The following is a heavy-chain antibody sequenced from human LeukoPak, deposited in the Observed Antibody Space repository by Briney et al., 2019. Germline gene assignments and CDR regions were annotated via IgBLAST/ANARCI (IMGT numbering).Heavy chain of an antibody. CDR3: AREVFSVGVVLGY. V-gene: IGHV3-7*01. D-gene: IGHD3-3*01. Sequence: GGSLRLSCAASGFTFSSYWMSWVRQAPGKGLEWVANIKQDGSEKYYVDSVKGRFTISRDNAKNSLYLQMNSLRAEDTAVYYCAREVFSVGVVLGYWGQGTLVTVSS. CDR1: GFTFSSYW. J-gene: IGHJ4*02. CDR2: IKQDGSEK.